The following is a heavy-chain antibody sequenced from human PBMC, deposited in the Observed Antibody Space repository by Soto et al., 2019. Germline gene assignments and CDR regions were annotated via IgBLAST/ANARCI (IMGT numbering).Heavy chain of an antibody. Sequence: QVQLQESGPGLVKPSQTLSLTCTVSGGSISSGGYYWSWIRQHPGKGLEWIGYIYYSGSTYYNPSLKSRVTVSVDTSKTQFSLKLSSVTAADTAVYYCARDRVVAATYYSSYMDVWGKGTTVTVSS. D-gene: IGHD2-15*01. CDR1: GGSISSGGYY. CDR2: IYYSGST. CDR3: ARDRVVAATYYSSYMDV. J-gene: IGHJ6*03. V-gene: IGHV4-31*03.